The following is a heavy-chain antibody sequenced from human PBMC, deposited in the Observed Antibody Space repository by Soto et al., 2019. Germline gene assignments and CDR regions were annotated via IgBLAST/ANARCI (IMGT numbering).Heavy chain of an antibody. CDR2: IGTSGSYT. CDR1: GFTFGSSP. J-gene: IGHJ4*02. Sequence: EMQMLESGGDFVQPGKSLRLSCEGSGFTFGSSPMSWFRQTPGRGLECVSTIGTSGSYTKHADSVKGRFTISRDNSRNTLDLQMNTLRVEDTAVYYWVKGTLGDCSSGICHWASFDYWGQGTLVTVSS. D-gene: IGHD2-2*01. V-gene: IGHV3-23*01. CDR3: VKGTLGDCSSGICHWASFDY.